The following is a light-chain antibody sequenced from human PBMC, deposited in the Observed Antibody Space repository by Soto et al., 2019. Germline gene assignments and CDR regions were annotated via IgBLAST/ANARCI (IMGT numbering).Light chain of an antibody. V-gene: IGKV3-20*01. CDR3: QQYGSSRWT. CDR1: QCVSSIY. CDR2: GAS. Sequence: EIVFTQSPGTLSLSPGEREALSCSASQCVSSIYSAWYQQKPGQAPRLLIYGASSRATGIPDRFSGSGSGTDFTLTIIRLEPEDFAVYYCQQYGSSRWTFGQGTKV. J-gene: IGKJ1*01.